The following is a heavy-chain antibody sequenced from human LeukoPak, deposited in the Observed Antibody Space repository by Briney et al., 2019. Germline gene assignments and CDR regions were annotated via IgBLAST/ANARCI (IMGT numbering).Heavy chain of an antibody. V-gene: IGHV3-21*01. D-gene: IGHD1-7*01. J-gene: IGHJ3*02. CDR2: IDSSSSYI. Sequence: GGSLRLSCAASGFTFSSYSINWVRQAPGKGLEWVSSIDSSSSYIYYADSVKGRFTTSRDNAKNSLFLQMNSLRVEDTAVYYCARPGITGTMGYGAFDIWGQGTRVTVSS. CDR1: GFTFSSYS. CDR3: ARPGITGTMGYGAFDI.